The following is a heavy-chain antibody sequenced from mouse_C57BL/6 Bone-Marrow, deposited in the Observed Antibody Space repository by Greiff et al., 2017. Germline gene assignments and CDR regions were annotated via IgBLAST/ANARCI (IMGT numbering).Heavy chain of an antibody. CDR2: IYPGSGST. Sequence: QVQLKQPGAELVKPGASVKMSCKASGYTFTSYWITWVKQRPGQGLEWIGDIYPGSGSTNYNEKFKSKATLTVDTSSSTAYMQLSSLTSEDSAVYYCARSIYYYGSSFAYWGQGTLVTVSA. CDR1: GYTFTSYW. V-gene: IGHV1-55*01. D-gene: IGHD1-1*01. CDR3: ARSIYYYGSSFAY. J-gene: IGHJ3*01.